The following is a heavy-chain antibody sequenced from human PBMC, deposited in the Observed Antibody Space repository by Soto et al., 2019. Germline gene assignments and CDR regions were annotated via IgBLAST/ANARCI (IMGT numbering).Heavy chain of an antibody. Sequence: QVQLVQSGGEVKKPGASVKVSCKTSGYSVTTYGISWVRQAPGQGLEWMGWISGYNGNTNYAQKFQGRVTMTTDTSTSTAYMELRSLRSDDTAVYYCAREGPAPYYYYGMDVWGQGSTVAVSS. J-gene: IGHJ6*02. CDR2: ISGYNGNT. CDR3: AREGPAPYYYYGMDV. V-gene: IGHV1-18*01. CDR1: GYSVTTYG.